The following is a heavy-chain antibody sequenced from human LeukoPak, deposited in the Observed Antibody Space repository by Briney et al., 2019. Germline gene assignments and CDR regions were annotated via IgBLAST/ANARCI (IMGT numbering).Heavy chain of an antibody. J-gene: IGHJ4*02. Sequence: ASVKVSCKASGYTFTSYGISWVRQAPGQGLEWMGWISPYNGNTDYSQKLQGRVTMTTDTSTSTAYMELRSLRSEDTAVYYCARYYSGWYYFDYWGQGTLVTVSS. CDR3: ARYYSGWYYFDY. CDR2: ISPYNGNT. D-gene: IGHD6-19*01. V-gene: IGHV1-18*01. CDR1: GYTFTSYG.